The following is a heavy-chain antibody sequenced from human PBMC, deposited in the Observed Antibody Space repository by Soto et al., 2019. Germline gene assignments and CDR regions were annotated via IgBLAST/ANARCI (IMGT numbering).Heavy chain of an antibody. D-gene: IGHD3-3*01. CDR3: ARHGHNQPILRFLEWLLYLDY. CDR1: GYSFTSYW. CDR2: IYPGDSDT. Sequence: GESLKISCKGSGYSFTSYWIGWVRQMPGRGLEWMGIIYPGDSDTRYSPSFQGQVTISADKSISTAYLQWSSLKASDTAMYYCARHGHNQPILRFLEWLLYLDYWGQGTLVTVSS. J-gene: IGHJ4*02. V-gene: IGHV5-51*01.